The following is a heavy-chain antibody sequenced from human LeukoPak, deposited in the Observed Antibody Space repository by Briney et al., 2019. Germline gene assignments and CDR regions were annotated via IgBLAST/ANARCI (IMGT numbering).Heavy chain of an antibody. J-gene: IGHJ4*02. CDR3: ARGWDYDSGGRPTAYVY. CDR1: GGTFINYA. CDR2: IIPIFGTA. Sequence: VKVSCKASGGTFINYAINWGRQAPGQGLEWMGGIIPIFGTANYAQKFQGRVTITADKSTSTVYMELNSLKSEDTAVYYCARGWDYDSGGRPTAYVYWGQGTLVTVSS. D-gene: IGHD3-22*01. V-gene: IGHV1-69*13.